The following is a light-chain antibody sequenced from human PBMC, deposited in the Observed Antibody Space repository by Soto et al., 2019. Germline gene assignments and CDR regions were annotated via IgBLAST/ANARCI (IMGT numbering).Light chain of an antibody. CDR2: DAS. V-gene: IGKV1-5*01. J-gene: IGKJ1*01. CDR1: QSISNW. Sequence: DIQMTQSPSTLSASVGDRVSITCRASQSISNWLAWYQQKPGKVPKLLIYDASSLESGVPSRFSGSGSGTEFTLTISGLQPDDFATYYCQLYNTYSGTFGQGTKVEIK. CDR3: QLYNTYSGT.